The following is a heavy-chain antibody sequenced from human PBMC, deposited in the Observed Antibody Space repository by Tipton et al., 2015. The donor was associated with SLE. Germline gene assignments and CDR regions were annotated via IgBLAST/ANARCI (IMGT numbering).Heavy chain of an antibody. Sequence: TLSLTCAVSGGSISSGGYSWSWIRQPPGKGLEWIGYIYHSGSTNYNPSLKSRVTISVDRSKNQFSLKLSSVTAADTAVYYCARDSSAPGITRVQGGGYFALWGRGTLVTVSS. V-gene: IGHV4-30-2*01. CDR3: ARDSSAPGITRVQGGGYFAL. CDR2: IYHSGST. CDR1: GGSISSGGYS. J-gene: IGHJ2*01. D-gene: IGHD3-10*01.